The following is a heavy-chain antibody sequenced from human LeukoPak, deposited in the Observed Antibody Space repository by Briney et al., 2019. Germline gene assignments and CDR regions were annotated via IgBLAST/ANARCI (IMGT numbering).Heavy chain of an antibody. J-gene: IGHJ6*02. D-gene: IGHD3-10*01. V-gene: IGHV5-51*01. CDR3: ARGKEYYYGSGTPYGMDV. Sequence: GESLKISCKGSGYSFTSYWIGWVRQMPGKGLEWMGIIYPGDSDTRYSPSFQGQVTISADKSISTAYLQWSSLKASDTAMYYCARGKEYYYGSGTPYGMDVWGQGTTVTVSS. CDR1: GYSFTSYW. CDR2: IYPGDSDT.